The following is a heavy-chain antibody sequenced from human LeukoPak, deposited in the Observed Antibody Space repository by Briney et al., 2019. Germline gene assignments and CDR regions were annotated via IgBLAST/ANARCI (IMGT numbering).Heavy chain of an antibody. CDR1: GGSISSYY. CDR2: IYTSGST. CDR3: ASTHDSSGYYYYYMDV. V-gene: IGHV4-4*07. D-gene: IGHD3-22*01. Sequence: PSETLSLTCTVSGGSISSYYWSWIRQPAGKGLEWIGRIYTSGSTNYNPSLKSRVTMSVDTSKNQFSLKLSSVTAADTAVYYCASTHDSSGYYYYYMDVWGKGTTVTVSS. J-gene: IGHJ6*03.